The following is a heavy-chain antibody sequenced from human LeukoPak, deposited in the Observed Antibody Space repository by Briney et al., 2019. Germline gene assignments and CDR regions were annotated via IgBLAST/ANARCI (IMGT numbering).Heavy chain of an antibody. CDR3: ARGAEAETSPLDF. CDR1: GYIFSDYY. Sequence: ASVKVSCKASGYIFSDYYMHWVRQAPGQGLEWLGWINPKSGAADYAQQFRGRVTMTRNTSINTDYMEMKRVTSDDTAVYYCARGAEAETSPLDFWGQGTLVIVS. V-gene: IGHV1-2*02. J-gene: IGHJ4*02. D-gene: IGHD6-13*01. CDR2: INPKSGAA.